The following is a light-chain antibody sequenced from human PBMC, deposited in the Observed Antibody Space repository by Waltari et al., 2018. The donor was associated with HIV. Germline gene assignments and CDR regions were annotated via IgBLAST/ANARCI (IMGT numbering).Light chain of an antibody. Sequence: QSALTQPASVSGSLGQSVIISCTGTSADVGRRNVVSWYQQHPGKVPKLLIFEGNKRPSGISSRFFGSNSGNTASLKISGLQVDDEDVYYCCSFAGDKDGQISTYVVGTGTTVTVL. V-gene: IGLV2-23*01. CDR1: SADVGRRNV. CDR3: CSFAGDKDGQISTYV. CDR2: EGN. J-gene: IGLJ1*01.